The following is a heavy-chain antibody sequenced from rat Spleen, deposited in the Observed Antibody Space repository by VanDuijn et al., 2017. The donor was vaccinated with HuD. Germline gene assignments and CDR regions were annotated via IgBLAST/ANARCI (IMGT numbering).Heavy chain of an antibody. CDR1: GFTFSDYY. V-gene: IGHV5-29*01. CDR2: IRYDGSST. Sequence: EVQLVKSDGGLVQPGRSLKLSCAASGFTFSDYYMAWVRQGPTQGLEWVATIRYDGSSTYYRDSVKGRFTISRDNAKSTLYLQMDSLRSEDTATYYCTRHFSPADYYSSFPVLYWGQGTLVTVSS. D-gene: IGHD1-2*01. J-gene: IGHJ3*01. CDR3: TRHFSPADYYSSFPVLY.